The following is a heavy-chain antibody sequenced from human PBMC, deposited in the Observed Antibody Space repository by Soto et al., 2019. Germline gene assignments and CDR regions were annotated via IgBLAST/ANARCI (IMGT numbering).Heavy chain of an antibody. J-gene: IGHJ4*02. CDR3: ARTYNWNSEGFDH. CDR1: GDPFGTYA. Sequence: ASVKVSCKASGDPFGTYAITWVRQAPGQGLEWVGWISTTRGNTDYSQNFQGRVTLTTDTATTTAYMEFMSLTSDDTAIYYCARTYNWNSEGFDHWGQGTLVTVSA. V-gene: IGHV1-18*04. CDR2: ISTTRGNT. D-gene: IGHD1-7*01.